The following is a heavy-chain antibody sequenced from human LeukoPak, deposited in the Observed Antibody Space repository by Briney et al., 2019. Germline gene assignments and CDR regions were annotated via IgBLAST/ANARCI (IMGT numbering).Heavy chain of an antibody. J-gene: IGHJ4*02. D-gene: IGHD6-13*01. Sequence: AGGSLRLSCAASGFTFNNYGMHWVRQAPGKGLEWVAVIATDGRDKKYADSVKGRFTISRDNSKNTLYLEMNSLRPEVTAVYHCAKDSKVAAAGYFFDYWGQGTLVTVSS. CDR1: GFTFNNYG. CDR2: IATDGRDK. V-gene: IGHV3-30*18. CDR3: AKDSKVAAAGYFFDY.